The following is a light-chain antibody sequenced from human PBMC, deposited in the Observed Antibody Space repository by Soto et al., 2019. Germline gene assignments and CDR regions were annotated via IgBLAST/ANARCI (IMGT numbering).Light chain of an antibody. CDR2: DVS. CDR3: QQFNSYPALT. Sequence: AIQLTQSPSSLFASVGDRVTITCRASQGISSALAWYQQKPGKSPNLLIYDVSSLESGVPSRFGGSGSGTDFTLTISSLQPEDFATYYCQQFNSYPALTFGGGTKVEIK. CDR1: QGISSA. V-gene: IGKV1-13*02. J-gene: IGKJ4*01.